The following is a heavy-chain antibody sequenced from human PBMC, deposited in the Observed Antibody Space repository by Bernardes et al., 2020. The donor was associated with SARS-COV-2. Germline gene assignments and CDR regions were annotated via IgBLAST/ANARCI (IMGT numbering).Heavy chain of an antibody. D-gene: IGHD3-3*02. V-gene: IGHV1-3*01. CDR1: GFTFSTHA. Sequence: ASVKVSCKASGFTFSTHAMHWVRQAPGQRLEWMGWINVGKGDTKYSARFRGRVTLTRDASTNTAFMELSSLRSEDTAVYYCAKVGPFLQWFGFYFDYWGQGPLVTVSS. J-gene: IGHJ4*02. CDR3: AKVGPFLQWFGFYFDY. CDR2: INVGKGDT.